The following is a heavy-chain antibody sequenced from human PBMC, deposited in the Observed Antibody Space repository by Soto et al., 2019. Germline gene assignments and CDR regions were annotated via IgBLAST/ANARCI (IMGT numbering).Heavy chain of an antibody. V-gene: IGHV4-30-4*01. Sequence: SETLSLTCTVSGGSISSGDYYWSWIRQPPGKGLEWIGYIYYSGSTYYNPSLKSRVTISVDTPKNQFSLKLSSVTAADTAVYYCARADDGGLTGMDVWGQGTTVTVSS. J-gene: IGHJ6*02. CDR1: GGSISSGDYY. D-gene: IGHD3-16*01. CDR2: IYYSGST. CDR3: ARADDGGLTGMDV.